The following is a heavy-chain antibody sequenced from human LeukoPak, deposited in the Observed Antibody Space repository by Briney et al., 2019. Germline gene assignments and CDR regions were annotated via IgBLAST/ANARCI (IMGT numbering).Heavy chain of an antibody. CDR2: ISYDGSNK. Sequence: PGGSLRFSCAASGFTFNTYGMHWVRQAPGKGLEWVAVISYDGSNKFYADSVKGRFTISRDNSENTLYLQMNSLRAEDTAMYYCAKKTPSAGLTEFDPWGQGTLVTVSS. V-gene: IGHV3-30*18. J-gene: IGHJ5*02. CDR3: AKKTPSAGLTEFDP. D-gene: IGHD3-9*01. CDR1: GFTFNTYG.